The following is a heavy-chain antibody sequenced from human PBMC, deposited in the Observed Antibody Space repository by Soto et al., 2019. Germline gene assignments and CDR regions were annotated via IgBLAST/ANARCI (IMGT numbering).Heavy chain of an antibody. J-gene: IGHJ4*02. Sequence: GGSLRLSCAASGFTYTRYSMNWVRQAPGKGLEWVSSISSTTNYIYYGDSMKGRFTISRDNAKNSLYLEMNSLRAEDTAVYYCARESEDLTSNFDYWGQGALVTVSS. CDR2: ISSTTNYI. V-gene: IGHV3-21*06. CDR1: GFTYTRYS. CDR3: ARESEDLTSNFDY.